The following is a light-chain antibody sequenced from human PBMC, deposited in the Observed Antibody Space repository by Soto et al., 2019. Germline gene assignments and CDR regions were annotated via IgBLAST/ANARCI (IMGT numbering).Light chain of an antibody. CDR1: SNDIGAYNS. CDR2: EVN. V-gene: IGLV2-8*01. J-gene: IGLJ3*02. Sequence: QSVLAQPASVSGSPGQSITISCTGTSNDIGAYNSVSWYQQHPGKAPRLMIYEVNKRPSGVPDRFSGSKSGYTASLTVSGLQTEDEAFYYCSSSAGIYHYLVFGGGTKLTVL. CDR3: SSSAGIYHYLV.